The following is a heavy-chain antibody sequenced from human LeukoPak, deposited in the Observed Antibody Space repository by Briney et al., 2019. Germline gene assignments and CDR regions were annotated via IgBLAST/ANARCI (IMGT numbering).Heavy chain of an antibody. CDR2: ISYDGSNK. Sequence: GGSLRLSCAASGFTFSTHAMHWVRQAPVKGLEWVAVISYDGSNKYYADSVKGRFTISRDSSKNTLYLQMNSLRAEDTAVYYCARDPNAGTNYYYGMDVWGQGTTVTVSS. V-gene: IGHV3-30-3*01. CDR3: ARDPNAGTNYYYGMDV. J-gene: IGHJ6*02. CDR1: GFTFSTHA. D-gene: IGHD6-13*01.